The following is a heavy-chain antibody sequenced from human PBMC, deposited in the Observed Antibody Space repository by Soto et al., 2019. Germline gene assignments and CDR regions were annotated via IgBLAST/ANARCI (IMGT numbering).Heavy chain of an antibody. V-gene: IGHV3-30-3*01. CDR2: ISYDGSNK. Sequence: QVQLVESGGGVVQPGRSLRLSCAASGFTFSSYAMHWVRQAPGKGLEWVAVISYDGSNKYYADSVKGRFTISRDNSKNTLYLQMNSLRAEDTSVYYCARDKVEEWRRITMILGDYWGPGTLVTVSS. D-gene: IGHD3-22*01. CDR3: ARDKVEEWRRITMILGDY. CDR1: GFTFSSYA. J-gene: IGHJ4*02.